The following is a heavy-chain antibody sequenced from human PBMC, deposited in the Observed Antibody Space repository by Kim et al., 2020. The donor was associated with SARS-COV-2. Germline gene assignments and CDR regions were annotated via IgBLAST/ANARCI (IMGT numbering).Heavy chain of an antibody. Sequence: SETLSLTCSVSGDSVSSSLHYWGWIRQPPGKGLEWIGNIYYSGSSSYAPSLGSRVTIFVDTSTNQFSLRLSSVTAADTAVYYCARLSSACSITNCFDWGQGTLVTVSS. V-gene: IGHV4-39*01. CDR3: ARLSSACSITNCFD. J-gene: IGHJ4*02. CDR1: GDSVSSSLHY. CDR2: IYYSGSS. D-gene: IGHD2-2*01.